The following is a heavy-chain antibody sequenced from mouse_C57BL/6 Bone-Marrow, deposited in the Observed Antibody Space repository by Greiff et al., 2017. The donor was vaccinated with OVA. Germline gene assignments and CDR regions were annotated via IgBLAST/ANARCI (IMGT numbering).Heavy chain of an antibody. CDR2: IDPNSGGT. CDR3: AKGPLVTTMERDYYAMDY. D-gene: IGHD2-2*01. V-gene: IGHV1-72*01. CDR1: GYTFTSYW. J-gene: IGHJ4*01. Sequence: QVQLQQSGAELVKPGASVKLSCKASGYTFTSYWMHWVKQRPGRGLEWIGRIDPNSGGTKYNEKFKSKATLTVDKPSSTAYMQLSSLTSEDSAVYYCAKGPLVTTMERDYYAMDYWGQGTSVTVSS.